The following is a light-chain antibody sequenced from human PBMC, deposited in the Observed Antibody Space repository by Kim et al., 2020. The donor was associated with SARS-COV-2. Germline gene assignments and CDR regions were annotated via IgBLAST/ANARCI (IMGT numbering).Light chain of an antibody. CDR1: NIGSKR. CDR3: QVWDTSSDHWV. J-gene: IGLJ3*02. CDR2: YDS. V-gene: IGLV3-21*04. Sequence: SYELTQPPSVSVAPGKTARITCGGNNIGSKRVHWYQQKPGQAPVLVIYYDSDRPSGIPERFSGSNSGNTATLTISRVEAGDEADYYCQVWDTSSDHWVFG.